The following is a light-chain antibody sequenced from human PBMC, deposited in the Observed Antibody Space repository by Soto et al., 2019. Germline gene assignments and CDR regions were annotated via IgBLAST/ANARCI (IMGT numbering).Light chain of an antibody. CDR3: QQYNSYST. CDR2: KAS. V-gene: IGKV1-5*03. J-gene: IGKJ5*01. CDR1: QSISSW. Sequence: DIQITQSPSTLSASVGDRVTITCRASQSISSWLAWYQQKPGKAPKLLIYKASSLESGVPSRFSGSGSGTEFTITISSLQPDDSATYYCQQYNSYSTFGQGTRLEIK.